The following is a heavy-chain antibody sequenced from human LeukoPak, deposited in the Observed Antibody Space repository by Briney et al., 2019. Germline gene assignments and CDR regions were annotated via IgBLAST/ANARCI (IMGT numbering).Heavy chain of an antibody. CDR2: IIPIFGTA. CDR3: ARLPRRYYGSGSYSELDY. Sequence: GASVTVSFKASGGTFSSYAISWVRQAPGQGLEWMGGIIPIFGTANYAQKFQGRVTITADESTSTAYMELSSLRSEDTAVYYCARLPRRYYGSGSYSELDYWGQGTLVTVSS. J-gene: IGHJ4*02. V-gene: IGHV1-69*13. D-gene: IGHD3-10*01. CDR1: GGTFSSYA.